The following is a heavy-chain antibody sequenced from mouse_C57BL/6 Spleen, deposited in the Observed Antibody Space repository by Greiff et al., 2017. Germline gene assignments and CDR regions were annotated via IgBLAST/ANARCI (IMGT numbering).Heavy chain of an antibody. CDR3: ARAGYYYGSSPWFAY. J-gene: IGHJ3*01. D-gene: IGHD1-1*01. V-gene: IGHV1-52*01. CDR2: IDPSDSET. Sequence: QVQLQQPGAELVRPGSSVKLSCKASGYTFTSYWMHWVKQRPIQGLEWIGNIDPSDSETHYNQKFKDKATLTVDKSSSTAYMQLSSLTSEDSAVYDCARAGYYYGSSPWFAYWGQGTLVTVSA. CDR1: GYTFTSYW.